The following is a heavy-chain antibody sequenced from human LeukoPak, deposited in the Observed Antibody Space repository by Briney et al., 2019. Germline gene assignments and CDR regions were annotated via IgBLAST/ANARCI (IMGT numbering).Heavy chain of an antibody. CDR2: IYTSGST. CDR1: GGSISSYY. D-gene: IGHD5-24*01. CDR3: ARAGWLQYYYYYYMDV. Sequence: SETLSLTCTVSGGSISSYYWSWIRQPAGKGLEWIGRIYTSGSTNYNPSLKSRVTMSVDTSKNQFSLKLSSVTAADTAVYYCARAGWLQYYYYYYMDVWGKGTTVTVSS. J-gene: IGHJ6*03. V-gene: IGHV4-4*07.